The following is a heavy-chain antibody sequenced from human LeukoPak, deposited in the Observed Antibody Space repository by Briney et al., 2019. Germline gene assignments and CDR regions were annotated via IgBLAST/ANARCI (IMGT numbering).Heavy chain of an antibody. V-gene: IGHV3-30*03. Sequence: GGSLRLSCSASGFTFSNYGMHWVRQAPGKGLEWVALVSHDGSKIQYADSVKGLFAISRDNSKNTLYLQMDSLRAEDTAVYYCARAYGVFDYRGQGTLVTVFS. CDR1: GFTFSNYG. J-gene: IGHJ4*02. CDR3: ARAYGVFDY. D-gene: IGHD6-13*01. CDR2: VSHDGSKI.